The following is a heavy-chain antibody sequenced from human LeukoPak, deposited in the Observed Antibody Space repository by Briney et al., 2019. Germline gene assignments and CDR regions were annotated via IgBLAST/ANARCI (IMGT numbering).Heavy chain of an antibody. CDR2: IIPIFGTA. CDR3: ARDRGNYYDSSGYGIGY. CDR1: GYSFSDSG. D-gene: IGHD3-22*01. J-gene: IGHJ4*02. Sequence: ASVKVSCKASGYSFSDSGISWVRQAPGQGLEWMGGIIPIFGTANYAQKFQGRVTITADESTSTAYMELSSLRSEDTAVYYCARDRGNYYDSSGYGIGYWGQGTLVTVSS. V-gene: IGHV1-69*13.